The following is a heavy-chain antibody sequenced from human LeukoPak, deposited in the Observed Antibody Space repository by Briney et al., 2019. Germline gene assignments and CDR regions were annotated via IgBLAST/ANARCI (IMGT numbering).Heavy chain of an antibody. CDR1: GGSFSGYY. V-gene: IGHV4-34*01. CDR2: INHSGST. J-gene: IGHJ4*02. D-gene: IGHD2-2*01. CDR3: ARGRTGAAALDF. Sequence: SETLSLTCAVYGGSFSGYYWSWIRQPPGKGREWIGEINHSGSTNYNPSLKSRVTISVDTSKNQFSLKLTSVSAADTAVYHCARGRTGAAALDFWGPGTLVTVSS.